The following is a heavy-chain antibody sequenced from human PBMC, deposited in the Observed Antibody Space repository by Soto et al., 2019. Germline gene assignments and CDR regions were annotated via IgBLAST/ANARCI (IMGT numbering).Heavy chain of an antibody. J-gene: IGHJ6*02. CDR3: AKDTGGLVVANGMDV. CDR1: GFTFSSYA. Sequence: GGSLRLSCAASGFTFSSYAMSWVRQAPGKGLEWVSAISGSGGSTYYADSVKGRFTISRDNSKNTLYLQMNSLGAEDTAVYYCAKDTGGLVVANGMDVWGQGTTVTVSS. V-gene: IGHV3-23*01. D-gene: IGHD3-22*01. CDR2: ISGSGGST.